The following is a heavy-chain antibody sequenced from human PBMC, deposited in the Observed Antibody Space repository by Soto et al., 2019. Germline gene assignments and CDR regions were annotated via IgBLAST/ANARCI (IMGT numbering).Heavy chain of an antibody. J-gene: IGHJ4*02. CDR2: IYYSGST. CDR1: GGSISSGDYY. CDR3: ARESSGHYVDY. V-gene: IGHV4-30-4*01. Sequence: PSETLSLTCTVSGGSISSGDYYWSWIRQPPGKGLEWIGYIYYSGSTYYNPSLKSRVTTSVDTSKNQFSLKLSSVTAADTAVYYCARESSGHYVDYWGQGTLVTVSS. D-gene: IGHD3-22*01.